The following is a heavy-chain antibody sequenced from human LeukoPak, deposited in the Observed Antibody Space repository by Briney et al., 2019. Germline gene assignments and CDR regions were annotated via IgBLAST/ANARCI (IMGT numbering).Heavy chain of an antibody. V-gene: IGHV3-66*01. D-gene: IGHD3-9*01. J-gene: IGHJ4*02. CDR3: GSSNLLTGYYFLNF. Sequence: GGSLRLSCAASGFTVSDNYMTWVRQAPGKGLEWVSLIYAAGGTYFADSVRGRFTISRDNPKNTVYLQMNNLGVDDTAVYYCGSSNLLTGYYFLNFWGQGTLVTVSS. CDR1: GFTVSDNY. CDR2: IYAAGGT.